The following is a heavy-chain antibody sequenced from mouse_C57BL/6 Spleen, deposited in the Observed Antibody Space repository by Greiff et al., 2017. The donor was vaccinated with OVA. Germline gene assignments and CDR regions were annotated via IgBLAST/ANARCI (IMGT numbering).Heavy chain of an antibody. CDR2: IYPGDGDT. CDR1: GYAFSSSW. V-gene: IGHV1-82*01. CDR3: ASDYYSNYFDY. Sequence: SGPELVKPGASVKISCKASGYAFSSSWMNWVKQRPGKGLEWIGRIYPGDGDTNYNGKFKGKATLTADKSSSTAYMQLSSLTSEDSAVYFCASDYYSNYFDYWGQGTTLTVSS. J-gene: IGHJ2*01. D-gene: IGHD2-5*01.